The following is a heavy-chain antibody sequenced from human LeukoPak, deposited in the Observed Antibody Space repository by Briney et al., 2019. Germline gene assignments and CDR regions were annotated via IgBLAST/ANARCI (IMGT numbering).Heavy chain of an antibody. CDR1: GFTFSSYW. CDR2: ISSSGSTI. Sequence: SGGSLRLSCAASGFTFSSYWMSWVRQAPGKGLEWVSYISSSGSTIYYADSVKGRFTISRDNAKNSLYLQMNSLRAEDTAVYYCAREGGYYYYYYMDVWGKGTTVTISS. J-gene: IGHJ6*03. V-gene: IGHV3-48*04. CDR3: AREGGYYYYYYMDV.